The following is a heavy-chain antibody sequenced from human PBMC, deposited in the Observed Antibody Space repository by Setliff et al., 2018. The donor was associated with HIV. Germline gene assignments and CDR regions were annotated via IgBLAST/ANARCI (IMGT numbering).Heavy chain of an antibody. V-gene: IGHV4-59*11. D-gene: IGHD3-9*01. J-gene: IGHJ4*02. Sequence: LSLTCTVSGGSMSSQYWSWVRQSPGKGLEWIGYIFYSATDYNPSLKSRVTMSIDTSKNQFSLNLRSVTAADTAVYYCARLGGILTGTPVIDYWGQGTLVTVSS. CDR3: ARLGGILTGTPVIDY. CDR2: IFYSAT. CDR1: GGSMSSQY.